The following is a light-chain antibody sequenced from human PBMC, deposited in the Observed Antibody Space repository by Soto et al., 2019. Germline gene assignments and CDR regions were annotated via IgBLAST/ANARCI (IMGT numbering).Light chain of an antibody. CDR2: RNN. Sequence: QSVLTQPPSASGTPGQRVTISCSGSSSNIGSNYVYWYQQLPGTAPKLLIYRNNQRHSGVPDRFSGSKSGTSASLAISGLRSEDEADYYCAAWDDSRSGRVFGGGTKLTVL. CDR1: SSNIGSNY. V-gene: IGLV1-47*01. J-gene: IGLJ2*01. CDR3: AAWDDSRSGRV.